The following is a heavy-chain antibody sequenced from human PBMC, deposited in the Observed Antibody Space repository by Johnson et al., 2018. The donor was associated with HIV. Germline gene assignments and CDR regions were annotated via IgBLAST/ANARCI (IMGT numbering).Heavy chain of an antibody. CDR3: ARALGLEVCAFDI. V-gene: IGHV3-7*05. CDR2: IKQDGSEK. CDR1: GFTFSSYW. Sequence: VQLVESGGGLVQPGGSLRLSCAASGFTFSSYWMSWVRQAPGKGLEWVANIKQDGSEKYYVDSVKGGFTISRDNAKNSLYLQMNSLRAEDTAVYYCARALGLEVCAFDIWGQGTMVTVSS. J-gene: IGHJ3*02. D-gene: IGHD2-8*01.